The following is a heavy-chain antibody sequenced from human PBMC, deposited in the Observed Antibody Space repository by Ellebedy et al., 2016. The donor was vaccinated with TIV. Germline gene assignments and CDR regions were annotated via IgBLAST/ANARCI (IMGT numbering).Heavy chain of an antibody. CDR3: ARSPPNRGASGSHYIDY. CDR1: GYTFTSYG. V-gene: IGHV1-18*01. D-gene: IGHD6-19*01. J-gene: IGHJ4*02. Sequence: ASVKVSCXASGYTFTSYGFTWVRQAPGQGLEGMGWTSPYDGNTRYPQKFQGRVTMTTDTSTSTAYMELWSLTSDDTAVYYCARSPPNRGASGSHYIDYWGQGTLVIVSS. CDR2: TSPYDGNT.